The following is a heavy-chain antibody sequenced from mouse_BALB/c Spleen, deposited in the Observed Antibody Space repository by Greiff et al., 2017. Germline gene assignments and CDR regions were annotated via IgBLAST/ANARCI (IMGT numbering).Heavy chain of an antibody. CDR3: TRDDYDVDY. CDR2: INPSNGGT. D-gene: IGHD2-4*01. CDR1: GYTFTSYY. J-gene: IGHJ2*01. Sequence: QVQLKESGAELVKPGASVKLSCKASGYTFTSYYMYWVKQRPGQGLEWIGEINPSNGGTNFNEKFKSKATLTVDKSSSTAYMQLSSLTSEDSAVYYCTRDDYDVDYWGQGTTLTVSS. V-gene: IGHV1S81*02.